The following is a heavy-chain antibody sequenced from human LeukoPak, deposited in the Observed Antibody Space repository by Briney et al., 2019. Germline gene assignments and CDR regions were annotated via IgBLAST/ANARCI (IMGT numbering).Heavy chain of an antibody. CDR3: ARGPRGRVWQLGSYFDY. D-gene: IGHD6-13*01. CDR2: INHSGST. V-gene: IGHV4-34*01. CDR1: GGPFSGYY. J-gene: IGHJ4*02. Sequence: SETLSLTCAVYGGPFSGYYWSWIRQPPGKGLEWIGEINHSGSTNYNPSLKSRVTISVDTSKNQFSLKLSSVTAADTAVYYCARGPRGRVWQLGSYFDYWGQGTLVTVSS.